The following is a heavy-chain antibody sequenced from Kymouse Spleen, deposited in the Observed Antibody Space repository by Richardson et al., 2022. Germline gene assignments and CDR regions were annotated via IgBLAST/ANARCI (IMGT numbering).Heavy chain of an antibody. CDR2: ISYDGSNK. CDR3: AKGGGSGSYYNPPLDY. Sequence: QVQLVESGGGVVQPGRSLRLSCAASGFTFSSYGMHWVRQAPGKGLEWVAVISYDGSNKYYADSVKGRFTISRDNSKNTLYLQMNSLRAEDTAVYYCAKGGGSGSYYNPPLDYWGQGTLVTVSS. V-gene: IGHV3-30*18. D-gene: IGHD3-10*01. J-gene: IGHJ4*02. CDR1: GFTFSSYG.